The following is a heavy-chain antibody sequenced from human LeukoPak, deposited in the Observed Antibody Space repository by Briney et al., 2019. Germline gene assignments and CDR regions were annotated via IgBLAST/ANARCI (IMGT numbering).Heavy chain of an antibody. V-gene: IGHV3-21*01. CDR2: ISSSSSSI. J-gene: IGHJ4*02. Sequence: GGSLRLSCAASGFTFSSYSMNWVRQAPGKGLEWVSLISSSSSSIFYADSVKGRFTISRDNAKNTVYLQMNSLRADDTAVYYCVRGGYGKTSVTWWGQGTLVTVSS. CDR1: GFTFSSYS. D-gene: IGHD4-17*01. CDR3: VRGGYGKTSVTW.